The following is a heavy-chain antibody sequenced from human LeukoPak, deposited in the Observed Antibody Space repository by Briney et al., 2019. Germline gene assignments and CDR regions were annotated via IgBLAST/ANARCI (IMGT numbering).Heavy chain of an antibody. J-gene: IGHJ5*02. CDR3: TRDWLTWWFDH. V-gene: IGHV3-15*01. CDR1: GFIFSNAW. CDR2: IISKTDGAAT. D-gene: IGHD3-16*01. Sequence: RGSLRLSCEASGFIFSNAWMSWVRQAPEKGLEWVGRIISKTDGAATDYAAPGKGRFTISRADTTNTMYLQRNRLKTADTAVYYYTRDWLTWWFDHWGQGTLVTVSS.